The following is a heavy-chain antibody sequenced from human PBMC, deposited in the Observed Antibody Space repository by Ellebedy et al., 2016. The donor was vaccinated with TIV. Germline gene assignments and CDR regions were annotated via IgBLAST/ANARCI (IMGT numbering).Heavy chain of an antibody. CDR2: IHSDGSS. CDR1: GVSMSSFY. D-gene: IGHD5-12*01. V-gene: IGHV4-4*07. Sequence: MPSETLSLTCTVSGVSMSSFYCLWIRQSAEKGLEWIGRIHSDGSSNYKSSLKSRVTMSVDTSRRQFSLRVKSVTAADTAIYYGSTDARGWGYDFDSWGHGSPVTVTS. J-gene: IGHJ4*01. CDR3: STDARGWGYDFDS.